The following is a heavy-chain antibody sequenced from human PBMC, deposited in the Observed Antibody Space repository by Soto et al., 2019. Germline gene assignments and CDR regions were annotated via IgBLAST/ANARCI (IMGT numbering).Heavy chain of an antibody. J-gene: IGHJ6*02. CDR1: GYTFTNYW. Sequence: GASLKISCKGSGYTFTNYWIGWVRQMPGKGLEWMGIIYPGDSDTKYNPSFQGQVTISADKSITTTYLQWSSLKASDTAIYYCAASIFYHGMDVWGQGTTVTVSS. CDR2: IYPGDSDT. V-gene: IGHV5-51*01. CDR3: AASIFYHGMDV.